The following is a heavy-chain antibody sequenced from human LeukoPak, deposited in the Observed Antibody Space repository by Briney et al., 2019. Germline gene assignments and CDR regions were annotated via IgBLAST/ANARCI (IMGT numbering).Heavy chain of an antibody. V-gene: IGHV1-8*03. CDR2: MNPNSGNT. Sequence: ASVKVSCEASGYTFTSYDINWVRQATGQGLEWMGWMNPNSGNTGYAQKFQGRVTITRNTSISTAYMELSSLRSEDTAVYYCARYYYDSSGYQMDVWGKGTTVTVSS. CDR1: GYTFTSYD. D-gene: IGHD3-22*01. CDR3: ARYYYDSSGYQMDV. J-gene: IGHJ6*04.